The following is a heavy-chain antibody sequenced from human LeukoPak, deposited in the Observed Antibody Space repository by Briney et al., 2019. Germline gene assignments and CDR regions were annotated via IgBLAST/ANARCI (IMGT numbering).Heavy chain of an antibody. CDR2: IYYSGST. CDR1: GGSISSSSYY. CDR3: ARGDFDAFDI. Sequence: SETLSLTCTVSGGSISSSSYYWGWIRQPPGKGLEWIGSIYYSGSTYYNPSLKSRVTISVDTSKNQFSLKLSSVTAADTAVYYCARGDFDAFDIWGQGTMVTVST. J-gene: IGHJ3*02. D-gene: IGHD3-3*01. V-gene: IGHV4-39*01.